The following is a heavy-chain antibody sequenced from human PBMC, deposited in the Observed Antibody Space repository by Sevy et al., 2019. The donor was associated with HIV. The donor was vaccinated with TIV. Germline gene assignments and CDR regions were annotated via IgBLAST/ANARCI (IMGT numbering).Heavy chain of an antibody. D-gene: IGHD6-13*01. CDR3: ARDDRWAFDY. V-gene: IGHV3-48*01. J-gene: IGHJ4*02. CDR2: ISSSSGTI. CDR1: GFSFSSYS. Sequence: GGSLRLSCVTSGFSFSSYSMNWVRQAPGKGLEWVSYISSSSGTIRYADSVKGRLTISRDNAKNSLFLQMNSLRAEDTAVYYCARDDRWAFDYWGQGALVTVSS.